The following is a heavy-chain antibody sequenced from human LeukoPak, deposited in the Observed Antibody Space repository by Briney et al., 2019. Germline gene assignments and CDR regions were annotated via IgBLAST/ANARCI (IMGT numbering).Heavy chain of an antibody. J-gene: IGHJ6*03. CDR1: GGTFSSYA. V-gene: IGHV1-69*05. Sequence: GVSVKVSCKASGGTFSSYAISWVRQAPGQGLEWMGGIIPIFGTANYAQKSQGRVTITTDESTSTAYMELSSLRSEDTAVYYCARAPLRIQTLPYYYYYYMDVWGKGTTVTVSS. D-gene: IGHD2/OR15-2a*01. CDR2: IIPIFGTA. CDR3: ARAPLRIQTLPYYYYYYMDV.